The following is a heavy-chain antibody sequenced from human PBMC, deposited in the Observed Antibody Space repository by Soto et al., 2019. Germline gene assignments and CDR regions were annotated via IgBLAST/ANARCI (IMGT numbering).Heavy chain of an antibody. J-gene: IGHJ6*02. Sequence: PGGSLRLSCAASGFTFSSHSMNWVRQAPGKGLEWVSYVSFSSKNIFYADSVKGRFTISRDNAKNSLYLQMNSLRAEDTAVYYCAKDLRWMRGYYYGMDVWGQGTTVTVSS. CDR2: VSFSSKNI. CDR3: AKDLRWMRGYYYGMDV. V-gene: IGHV3-48*01. D-gene: IGHD5-12*01. CDR1: GFTFSSHS.